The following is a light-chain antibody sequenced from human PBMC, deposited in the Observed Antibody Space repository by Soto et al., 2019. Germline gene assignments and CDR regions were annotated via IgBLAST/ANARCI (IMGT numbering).Light chain of an antibody. Sequence: QAVVPQEPSLTVSPGGTVTLTCASSTGAVTSGYYPNWFQQKPGQAPRALIYSTSNKYSWTPARFSGSLLGGKAALTLSGVKREYEAEYYCLLYYGGQLGVFGGGTKLTVL. CDR3: LLYYGGQLGV. J-gene: IGLJ3*02. CDR2: STS. V-gene: IGLV7-43*01. CDR1: TGAVTSGYY.